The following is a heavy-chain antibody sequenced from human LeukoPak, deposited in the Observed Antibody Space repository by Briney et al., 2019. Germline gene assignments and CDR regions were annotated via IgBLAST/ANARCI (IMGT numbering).Heavy chain of an antibody. CDR2: ISGSAYNT. D-gene: IGHD1-26*01. V-gene: IGHV3-23*01. CDR1: GFTFSSYG. CDR3: AKHSGSYFIYYFDY. Sequence: GGSLRLSCAASGFTFSSYGMSWVRQAPGKGLEWVSTISGSAYNTYYADSVKGRFTISRDNSANTLYLQMNSLRAEDTALYYCAKHSGSYFIYYFDYWGQGTLVTVSS. J-gene: IGHJ4*02.